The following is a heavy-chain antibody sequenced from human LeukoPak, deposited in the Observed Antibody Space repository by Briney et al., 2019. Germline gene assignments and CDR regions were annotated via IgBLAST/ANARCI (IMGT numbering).Heavy chain of an antibody. CDR1: GYTFTSYG. CDR3: ARTNVDTAMVLDY. CDR2: ISAYNGNT. Sequence: ASVKVSCKASGYTFTSYGISWVRQAPGQGLEWMGWISAYNGNTNYAQKLQGRVTITRDTSASTAYMELSSLRSEDTAVYYCARTNVDTAMVLDYWGQGTLVTVSS. D-gene: IGHD5-18*01. V-gene: IGHV1-18*01. J-gene: IGHJ4*02.